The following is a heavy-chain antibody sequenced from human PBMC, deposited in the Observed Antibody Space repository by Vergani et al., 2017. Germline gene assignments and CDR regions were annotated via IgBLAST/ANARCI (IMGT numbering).Heavy chain of an antibody. J-gene: IGHJ1*01. D-gene: IGHD1-26*01. CDR2: IYYSGFT. V-gene: IGHV4-30-4*01. Sequence: QVQLQESGPGLVKPSQTLSLTCTVSGSSISSDNYYWSWIRQPPGKGLEWIGYIYYSGFTYYNPSLKSRVSISVDTSKNQFSLKLSSVTAADTAVYYCARYSGGDSEYFQRWGQGTLVTVSS. CDR3: ARYSGGDSEYFQR. CDR1: GSSISSDNYY.